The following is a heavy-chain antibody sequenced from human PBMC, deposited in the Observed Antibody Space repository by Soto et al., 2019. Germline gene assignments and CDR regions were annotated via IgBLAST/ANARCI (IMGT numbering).Heavy chain of an antibody. Sequence: SLRLSCAASGFTFSSYGMHWVRQAPGKGLEWVAVISYDGSNKYYADSVKGRFTISRDNSKNTLYLQMNSLRAEDTAVYYCAKFSGLVAFDIWGQGXMVTV. D-gene: IGHD3-10*01. CDR3: AKFSGLVAFDI. V-gene: IGHV3-30*18. CDR1: GFTFSSYG. CDR2: ISYDGSNK. J-gene: IGHJ3*02.